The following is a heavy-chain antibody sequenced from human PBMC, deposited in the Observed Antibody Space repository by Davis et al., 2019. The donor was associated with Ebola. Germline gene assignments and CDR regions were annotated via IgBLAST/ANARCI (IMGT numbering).Heavy chain of an antibody. J-gene: IGHJ4*02. CDR2: INWNSGGV. CDR1: GFMFENYG. V-gene: IGHV3-9*01. D-gene: IGHD3-10*01. CDR3: ARDRGRNYYGSGIPFDY. Sequence: GGSLRLSCAASGFMFENYGMHWVRHVPGTVLELVSGINWNSGGVGYGDTLKGRFAISRDNAKYSLYLEVNSLRPEDTAVYYCARDRGRNYYGSGIPFDYWGQGTLVTVSS.